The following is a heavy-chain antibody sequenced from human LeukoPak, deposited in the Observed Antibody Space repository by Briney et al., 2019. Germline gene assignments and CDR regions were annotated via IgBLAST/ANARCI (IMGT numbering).Heavy chain of an antibody. CDR1: GGSFSGYY. CDR3: ARIPFYDTLTGYDY. Sequence: PSETLSLTCAVYGGSFSGYYWSWIRQPPGKGLEWIGYIYYSGSTYYNPSLKSRVTISVDTSKNHFSLKLSSVTAADTAVYYCARIPFYDTLTGYDYWGQETLVTVSS. V-gene: IGHV4-30-4*08. J-gene: IGHJ4*02. D-gene: IGHD3-9*01. CDR2: IYYSGST.